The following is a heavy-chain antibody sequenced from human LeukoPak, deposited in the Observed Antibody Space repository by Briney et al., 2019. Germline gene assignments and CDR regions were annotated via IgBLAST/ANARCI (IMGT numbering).Heavy chain of an antibody. CDR1: GFTFSSYG. Sequence: PGGPLRLSCAASGFTFSSYGMHWVRQAPGKGLEWVAFIRYDGSNKYYADSVKGRFTISRDNSKNTLYLQMNSLRAEDTAVYYCAKDKNYDFWSGPPLGYWGQGTLVTVSS. CDR3: AKDKNYDFWSGPPLGY. CDR2: IRYDGSNK. D-gene: IGHD3-3*01. V-gene: IGHV3-30*02. J-gene: IGHJ4*02.